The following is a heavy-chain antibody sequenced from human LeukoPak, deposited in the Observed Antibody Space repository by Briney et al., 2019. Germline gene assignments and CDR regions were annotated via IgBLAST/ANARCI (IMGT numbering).Heavy chain of an antibody. Sequence: ASVKVSCKASGYTFTSYGISWVRQAPGQGLEWLGWVSAYNGNTNYAQKLQGRVTMTTDTSTSTAYMELRSLRSDDTAVYYCARDFRLHYYDSSGQKIDYWGQGTLVTVSS. CDR2: VSAYNGNT. V-gene: IGHV1-18*01. CDR3: ARDFRLHYYDSSGQKIDY. CDR1: GYTFTSYG. D-gene: IGHD3-22*01. J-gene: IGHJ4*02.